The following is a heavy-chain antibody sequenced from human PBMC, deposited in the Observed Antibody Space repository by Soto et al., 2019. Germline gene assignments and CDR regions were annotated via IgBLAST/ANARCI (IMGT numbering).Heavy chain of an antibody. CDR3: ATAERRERYYFDY. D-gene: IGHD1-1*01. J-gene: IGHJ4*02. CDR1: GGSIGSGDYY. CDR2: IYYSGST. V-gene: IGHV4-30-4*01. Sequence: QVQLQESGPGLVKPSQTLSLTCTVSGGSIGSGDYYWSWIRQPPGKGLEWIGYIYYSGSTYYNPSLKSRVTISVDTSKNQFSLKLSSVTAADTAVYYCATAERRERYYFDYWGQGTLVTVSS.